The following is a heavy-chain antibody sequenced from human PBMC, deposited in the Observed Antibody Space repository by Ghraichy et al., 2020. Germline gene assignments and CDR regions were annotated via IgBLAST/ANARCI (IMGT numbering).Heavy chain of an antibody. Sequence: LSLTCAASGLTFSSYALSWVRQTPGKGLEWVSTISGSGDITYYADPVKRRFTITGANSKSTLYLQMNSLRAEDTAVYYCARDPTWFSSSFYFDFWGQGTLVTV. CDR3: ARDPTWFSSSFYFDF. CDR2: ISGSGDIT. D-gene: IGHD6-6*01. V-gene: IGHV3-23*01. J-gene: IGHJ4*02. CDR1: GLTFSSYA.